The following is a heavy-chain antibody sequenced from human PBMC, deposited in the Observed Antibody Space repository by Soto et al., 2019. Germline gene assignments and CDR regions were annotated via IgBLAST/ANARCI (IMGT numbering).Heavy chain of an antibody. J-gene: IGHJ4*02. V-gene: IGHV3-23*01. Sequence: QPGGSLRLSCAASGFTFSSYAMSWVRQAPGKGLEWVSAISGSGGSTYYADSVKGRFTISRDNSKNTLYLQMNSLRAEDTAVYYCAKDFAIFGVVINYYFDYWGQGTLVTVSS. CDR2: ISGSGGST. D-gene: IGHD3-3*01. CDR3: AKDFAIFGVVINYYFDY. CDR1: GFTFSSYA.